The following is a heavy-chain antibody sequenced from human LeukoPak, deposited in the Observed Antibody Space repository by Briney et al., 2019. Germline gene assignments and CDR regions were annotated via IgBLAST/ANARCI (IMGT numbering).Heavy chain of an antibody. CDR1: GFTFSSYG. D-gene: IGHD3-3*01. Sequence: GGSLRLSCAASGFTFSSYGMHWVRQAPGKGLEWMAVISYDGSNKYYADSVKGRFTISRDNSKNTLYLQMNSLRAEDTAVYYCAGELYDFWSGYFGYWGQGTLVTVSS. J-gene: IGHJ4*02. V-gene: IGHV3-30*03. CDR2: ISYDGSNK. CDR3: AGELYDFWSGYFGY.